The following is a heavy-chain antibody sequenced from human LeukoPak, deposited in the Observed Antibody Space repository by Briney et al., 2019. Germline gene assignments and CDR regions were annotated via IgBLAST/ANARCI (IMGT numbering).Heavy chain of an antibody. J-gene: IGHJ4*02. CDR1: GYTFTNYY. V-gene: IGHV1-46*01. CDR2: INPSGGST. D-gene: IGHD6-13*01. Sequence: GASVKVSCKTSGYTFTNYYMHWVRQAPGQGLEWMGIINPSGGSTSYAQKFQGRVTMTRDTSTSTVYMELSSLRSEDTAVYYCARDGVDIAAAGIPYYWGQGTLVTVSS. CDR3: ARDGVDIAAAGIPYY.